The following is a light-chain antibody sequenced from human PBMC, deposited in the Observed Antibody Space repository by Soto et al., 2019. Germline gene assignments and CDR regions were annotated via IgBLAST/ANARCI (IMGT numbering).Light chain of an antibody. V-gene: IGKV3-15*01. J-gene: IGKJ1*01. CDR2: GAS. CDR1: QSISRS. Sequence: EIVLTQSPAILSVSPGERATLSCRASQSISRSLAWYQQKPGQAPRLLIYGASTRATGIPARFSGSGSGTEFTLTISSLQPEDFAVYYCQQYNNWPRTFGQGTKVDIK. CDR3: QQYNNWPRT.